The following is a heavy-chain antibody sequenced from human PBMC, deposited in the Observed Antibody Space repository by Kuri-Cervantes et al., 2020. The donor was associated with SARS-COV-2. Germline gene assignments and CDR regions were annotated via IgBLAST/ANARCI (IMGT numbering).Heavy chain of an antibody. V-gene: IGHV3-7*04. CDR1: GFTLTYRW. CDR2: IKADGGEM. D-gene: IGHD3-3*01. J-gene: IGHJ4*02. Sequence: LTCEASGFTLTYRWMAWFRQAPGKGLEWVAAIKADGGEMVYVDSAKGRFTISRDNAKNSVFLQMNSLRAEDTAVYYCARAVLGVVAYFDYWGQGTLVTVSS. CDR3: ARAVLGVVAYFDY.